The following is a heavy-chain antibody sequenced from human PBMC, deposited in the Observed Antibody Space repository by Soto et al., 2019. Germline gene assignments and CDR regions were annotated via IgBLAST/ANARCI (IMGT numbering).Heavy chain of an antibody. D-gene: IGHD5-18*01. CDR2: ISYDGSNK. V-gene: IGHV3-30*18. CDR1: GFTFSSYG. CDR3: AKCVGSYVLQYYFDY. J-gene: IGHJ4*02. Sequence: GGSLRLSCAASGFTFSSYGMHWVRQAPGKGLEWVAVISYDGSNKYYADSVKGRFTISRDNSKNTLYLQMNSLRAEDTAVYYCAKCVGSYVLQYYFDYWGQGTLVTVSS.